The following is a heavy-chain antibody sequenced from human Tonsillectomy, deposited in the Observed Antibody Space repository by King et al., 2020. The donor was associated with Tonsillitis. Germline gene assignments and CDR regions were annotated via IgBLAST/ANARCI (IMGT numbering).Heavy chain of an antibody. Sequence: QLVQSGAEVKKPGASVKVSCKASGYTFTSYYMHWVRQAPGQGLEWMGIINPSGGSTSYAQKFQGRVTMTRDTSTSTVYMELSSLRSEDTAVYYCARGGYYDSSGEIFFSRYWGQGNLVHLSS. D-gene: IGHD3-22*01. CDR2: INPSGGST. CDR3: ARGGYYDSSGEIFFSRY. CDR1: GYTFTSYY. J-gene: IGHJ4*02. V-gene: IGHV1-46*01.